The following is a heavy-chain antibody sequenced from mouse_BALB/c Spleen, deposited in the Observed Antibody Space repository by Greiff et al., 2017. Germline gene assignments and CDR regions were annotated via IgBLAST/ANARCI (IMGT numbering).Heavy chain of an antibody. D-gene: IGHD2-1*01. CDR1: GFTFSSYT. CDR2: ISSGGGNT. V-gene: IGHV5-9*03. Sequence: EVQLVESGGGLVKPGGSLKLSCAASGFTFSSYTMSWVRQTPEKRLEWVATISSGGGNTYYPDSVKGRFTISRDNAKNNLYLQMSSLRSEDTALYYCARFLSTWAMDYWGQGTSVTVSS. J-gene: IGHJ4*01. CDR3: ARFLSTWAMDY.